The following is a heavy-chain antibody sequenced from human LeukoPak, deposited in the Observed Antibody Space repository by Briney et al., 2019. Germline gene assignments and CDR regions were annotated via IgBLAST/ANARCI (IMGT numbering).Heavy chain of an antibody. V-gene: IGHV3-11*04. Sequence: PGGSLRLSCAASGFTFSDYYMSWIRQAPGKGLEWVSYISSSGSTIYYADSVKGRFTISRDNAKNSLYLKMNSLRAEDTAVYYCARDFGRGYDYVWGSFYFDYWGQGTLVTVSS. D-gene: IGHD3-16*01. CDR2: ISSSGSTI. J-gene: IGHJ4*02. CDR1: GFTFSDYY. CDR3: ARDFGRGYDYVWGSFYFDY.